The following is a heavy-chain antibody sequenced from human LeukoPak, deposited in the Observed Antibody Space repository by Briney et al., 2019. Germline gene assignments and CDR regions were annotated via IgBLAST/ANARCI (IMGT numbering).Heavy chain of an antibody. D-gene: IGHD6-13*01. J-gene: IGHJ5*02. V-gene: IGHV4-61*02. CDR3: AREHSRAAAALDP. Sequence: SETLSLTCTVSGGSISSGSYYWSWIRQPAGKGLEWIGRIYTSGSTNYNPSLKSRITISVDTSNNQFSLKLSSVTAADTAVYYCAREHSRAAAALDPWGQGTLVTVSS. CDR1: GGSISSGSYY. CDR2: IYTSGST.